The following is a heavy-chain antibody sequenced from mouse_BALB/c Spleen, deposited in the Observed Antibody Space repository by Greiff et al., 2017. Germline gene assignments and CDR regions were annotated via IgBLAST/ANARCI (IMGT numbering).Heavy chain of an antibody. Sequence: QVQLKQSGAELAKPGASVKMSCKASGYTFTSYWMHWVKQRPGQGLEWIGYINPSTGYTEYNQKFKDKATLTADKSSSTAYMQLSSLTSEDSAVYYCARDYYGSSYNWYFDVWGAGTTVTVSS. J-gene: IGHJ1*01. CDR2: INPSTGYT. CDR3: ARDYYGSSYNWYFDV. V-gene: IGHV1-7*01. CDR1: GYTFTSYW. D-gene: IGHD1-1*01.